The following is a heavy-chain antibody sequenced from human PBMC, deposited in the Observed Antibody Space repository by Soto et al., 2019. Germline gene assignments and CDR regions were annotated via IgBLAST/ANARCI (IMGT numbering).Heavy chain of an antibody. V-gene: IGHV4-31*03. CDR2: TYYNGGT. D-gene: IGHD3-22*01. CDR3: ARVRQRLGFFDY. Sequence: SETLSLSCTVSGVSITSGAYFWSWIRQHPGKGLEWIGYTYYNGGTQYNPSLKSRVTISIDTSKNQFSLNLSSVTAADTAFYYRARVRQRLGFFDYWGQGPLVTVSS. CDR1: GVSITSGAYF. J-gene: IGHJ4*02.